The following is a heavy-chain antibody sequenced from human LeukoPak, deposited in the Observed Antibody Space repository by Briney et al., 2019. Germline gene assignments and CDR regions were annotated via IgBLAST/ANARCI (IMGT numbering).Heavy chain of an antibody. J-gene: IGHJ4*02. Sequence: SETLSLTCTVSGGSISSYYWSWIRQPPGKGLEWIGYIYYSGSTNYNPSLKSRVTISVDTSKNQFSLKLSSVTAADTAVYYCARAAAAGRGSFDYWGQGTLVTVSS. CDR1: GGSISSYY. V-gene: IGHV4-59*01. CDR3: ARAAAAGRGSFDY. CDR2: IYYSGST. D-gene: IGHD6-13*01.